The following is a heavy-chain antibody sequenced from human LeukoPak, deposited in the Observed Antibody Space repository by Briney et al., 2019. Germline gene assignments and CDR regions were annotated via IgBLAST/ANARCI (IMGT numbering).Heavy chain of an antibody. CDR3: ARVSSSWYENWFDP. V-gene: IGHV3-7*01. J-gene: IGHJ5*02. D-gene: IGHD6-13*01. CDR1: GFTFSSYW. Sequence: GGSLRLSCAASGFTFSSYWMSWVRQAPGKGLEWVANIKQDGSEKYYVDSVKGRFTISRDNAKNSLYLQMNSLSAEDAAVYYCARVSSSWYENWFDPWGQGTLVTVSS. CDR2: IKQDGSEK.